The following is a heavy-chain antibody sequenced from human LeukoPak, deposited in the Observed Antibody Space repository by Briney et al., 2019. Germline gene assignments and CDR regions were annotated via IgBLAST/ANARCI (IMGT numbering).Heavy chain of an antibody. J-gene: IGHJ4*02. D-gene: IGHD2-8*01. V-gene: IGHV1-18*01. CDR3: ARVVSCTNGVCYRLFDY. CDR2: ISAYNGNT. CDR1: GYTFTTYA. Sequence: ASVKVSCKASGYTFTTYALTWVRQAPGQRLEWMGWISAYNGNTNYAQKLQGRVTMTTDTSTSTAYMELRSLRSDDTAVYYCARVVSCTNGVCYRLFDYWGQGTLVTVSS.